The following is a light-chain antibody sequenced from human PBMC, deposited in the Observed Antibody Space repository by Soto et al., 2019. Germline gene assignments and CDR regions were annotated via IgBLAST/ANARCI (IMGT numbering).Light chain of an antibody. CDR3: SSYTSSSPCV. J-gene: IGLJ1*01. V-gene: IGLV2-14*01. CDR1: SSDVGGYKY. Sequence: QSALTQPASVSGSPGQSITISCTGTSSDVGGYKYVSWYQQHPGKAPKLMIYEVSNRPSGVSNRFSGSKSGNTASLTISGLPAEDEADYYCSSYTSSSPCVFGTGTKGTVL. CDR2: EVS.